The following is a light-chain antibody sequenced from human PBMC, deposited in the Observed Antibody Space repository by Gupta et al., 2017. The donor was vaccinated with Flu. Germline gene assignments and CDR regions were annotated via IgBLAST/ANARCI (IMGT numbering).Light chain of an antibody. J-gene: IGKJ1*01. CDR2: AAS. CDR1: QSISSY. Sequence: DIQMTQSPSSLSASVGDRVTITCRASQSISSYLNWYQQKPGKAPKLLIYAASRLQSGVPSRFSGSGSGTDFTLTISSLQPEDFATYYCQQSYSTLFGQGTKVEIK. CDR3: QQSYSTL. V-gene: IGKV1-39*01.